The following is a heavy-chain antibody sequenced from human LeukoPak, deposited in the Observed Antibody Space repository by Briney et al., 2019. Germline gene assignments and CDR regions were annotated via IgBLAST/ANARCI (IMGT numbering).Heavy chain of an antibody. Sequence: ASVKVSCKASGGTFSSYAISWVRQAPGQGLEWMGGIIPIFGTANYAQKLQGRVTMTTDTSTSTAYMELRSLRSDDTAVYYCARDLLPHNYYDSSGYDYWGQGTLVTVSS. CDR3: ARDLLPHNYYDSSGYDY. J-gene: IGHJ4*02. V-gene: IGHV1-69*05. CDR2: IIPIFGTA. D-gene: IGHD3-22*01. CDR1: GGTFSSYA.